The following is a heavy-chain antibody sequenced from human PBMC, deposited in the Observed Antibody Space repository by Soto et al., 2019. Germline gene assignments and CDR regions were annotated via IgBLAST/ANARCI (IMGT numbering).Heavy chain of an antibody. CDR2: ISTYNTNT. V-gene: IGHV1-18*04. D-gene: IGHD4-17*01. CDR1: GERFTTYG. CDR3: ARWAGQVRDYGGPFDY. J-gene: IGHJ4*02. Sequence: ASVKVSCKASGERFTTYGISWVRQAPGQGLEWMGWISTYNTNTNYAPKFQGRLLLTTDTSTTTAHMELRSLRPDDTAVYYCARWAGQVRDYGGPFDYWGQGTLVTVSS.